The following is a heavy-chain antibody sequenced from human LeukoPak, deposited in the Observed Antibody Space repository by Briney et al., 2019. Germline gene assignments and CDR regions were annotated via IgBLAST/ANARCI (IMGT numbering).Heavy chain of an antibody. CDR2: ISAYNGNT. CDR3: ARSSIFGVEYGMDV. D-gene: IGHD3-3*01. V-gene: IGHV1-18*01. CDR1: GYTFTSYG. Sequence: ASVKVSCKASGYTFTSYGISWVRQAPGQGLEWMGWISAYNGNTNYARKLQGRVTMTTDTSTSTAYMELRSLRSDDTAVYYCARSSIFGVEYGMDVWGQGTTVTVSS. J-gene: IGHJ6*02.